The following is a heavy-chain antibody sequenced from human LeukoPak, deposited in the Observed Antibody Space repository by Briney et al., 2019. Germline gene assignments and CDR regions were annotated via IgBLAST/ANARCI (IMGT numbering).Heavy chain of an antibody. V-gene: IGHV5-51*01. Sequence: GESLKISCKGSGYSFTSYWIGWVRQMPGKGLEWMGIIYPGDSDTRYSPSFQGQVTISADKSISTAYLQWGSLKASDTAMYYCARHPMTSAYYYDSSGYYDFWGQGTLVTVSS. CDR2: IYPGDSDT. J-gene: IGHJ4*02. D-gene: IGHD3-22*01. CDR3: ARHPMTSAYYYDSSGYYDF. CDR1: GYSFTSYW.